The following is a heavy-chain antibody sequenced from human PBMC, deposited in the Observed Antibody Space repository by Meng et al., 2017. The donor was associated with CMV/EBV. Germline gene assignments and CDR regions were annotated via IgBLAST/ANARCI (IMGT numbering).Heavy chain of an antibody. J-gene: IGHJ4*02. CDR3: AKDLISTYYYDSSGSY. CDR1: GFTFSSYA. V-gene: IGHV3-23*01. D-gene: IGHD3-22*01. CDR2: ISGSGGST. Sequence: GSLRLSCAASGFTFSSYAMSWVRQAPGKGLEWVSAISGSGGSTYYADSVKGRFTISRDNSKNTLYLQMNSLRAEDTAVYYCAKDLISTYYYDSSGSYWGQGTLVTVSS.